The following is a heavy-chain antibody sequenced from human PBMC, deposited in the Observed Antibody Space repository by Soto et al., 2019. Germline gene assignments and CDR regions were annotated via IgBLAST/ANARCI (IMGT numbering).Heavy chain of an antibody. CDR2: IRSKANNYAT. J-gene: IGHJ2*01. CDR3: AKDLGGYDSSGYYGELVGYFDL. D-gene: IGHD3-22*01. V-gene: IGHV3-73*01. Sequence: GGSLRLSCAASGFTFSGSAVHWVRQASGKGLEWVGRIRSKANNYATAYTASVKGRFTISRDDSKNTAYLQMNSLETEDTAVYYCAKDLGGYDSSGYYGELVGYFDLWGRGTLVTVSS. CDR1: GFTFSGSA.